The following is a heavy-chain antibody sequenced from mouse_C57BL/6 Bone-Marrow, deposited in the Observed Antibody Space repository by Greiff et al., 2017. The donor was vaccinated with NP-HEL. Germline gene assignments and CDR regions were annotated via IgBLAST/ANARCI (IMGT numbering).Heavy chain of an antibody. D-gene: IGHD1-1*01. CDR3: ARDEGYGSSYWYFDV. CDR2: CRNKANDYTT. CDR1: GFTFSDFY. J-gene: IGHJ1*03. Sequence: DVMLVESGGGLVQSGRSLRLSCATSGFTFSDFYMEWVRQAPGKGLEWIAACRNKANDYTTEYSASVKGRFIVSRDTSQSILYLQMNALRAEDTAIYYCARDEGYGSSYWYFDVWGTGTTVTVSS. V-gene: IGHV7-1*01.